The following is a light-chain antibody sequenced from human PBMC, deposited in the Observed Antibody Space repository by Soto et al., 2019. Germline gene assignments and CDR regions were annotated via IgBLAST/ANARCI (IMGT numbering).Light chain of an antibody. CDR3: QQCDSSPRT. V-gene: IGKV1-39*01. Sequence: DFQMTQYQSSMSESVGDRASTTCRASQSISTYLTWYQQKPGKAPKLLIYAASSLQSGVPSRFSGSGSGSDFTLTISSLQPEDFATYYCQQCDSSPRTFGQGTKV. CDR1: QSISTY. CDR2: AAS. J-gene: IGKJ1*01.